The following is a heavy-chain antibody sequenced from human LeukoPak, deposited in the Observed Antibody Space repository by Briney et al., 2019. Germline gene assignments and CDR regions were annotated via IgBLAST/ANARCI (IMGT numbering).Heavy chain of an antibody. Sequence: SETLSLTCAVYGGSFSGYYWSWIRQPPGKGLEWIGEINHSGSANYNPSLKSRVTISVDTSKNQFSLKLSSVTAADTAVYYCARTKSYIRPRAYCDLYYFDYWGQGTLVTVSS. CDR1: GGSFSGYY. J-gene: IGHJ4*02. CDR3: ARTKSYIRPRAYCDLYYFDY. D-gene: IGHD2-21*02. V-gene: IGHV4-34*01. CDR2: INHSGSA.